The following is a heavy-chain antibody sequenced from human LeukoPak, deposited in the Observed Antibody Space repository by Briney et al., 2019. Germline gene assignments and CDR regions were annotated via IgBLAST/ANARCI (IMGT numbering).Heavy chain of an antibody. Sequence: GGSLRLSCAASGFTFSSYSMNWVRQAPGKGLEWVSSISSNSSYIYYADSVKGRFTIPRDNSKNTLYLEVISLTAEDTAVYYCAKDDAWLRFGEWSQGTLVTVSS. J-gene: IGHJ4*02. CDR3: AKDDAWLRFGE. CDR1: GFTFSSYS. V-gene: IGHV3-21*04. CDR2: ISSNSSYI. D-gene: IGHD3-10*01.